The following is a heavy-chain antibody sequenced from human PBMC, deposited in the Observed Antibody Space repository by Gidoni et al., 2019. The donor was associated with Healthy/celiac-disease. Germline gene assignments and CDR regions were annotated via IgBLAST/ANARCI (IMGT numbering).Heavy chain of an antibody. CDR2: IYYSGST. V-gene: IGHV4-39*01. CDR1: GGSISSSSYY. J-gene: IGHJ4*02. Sequence: QLQLQESGPGLVTPSEPLSLPCTVSGGSISSSSYYWGWIRQPPGKGLEWIGSIYYSGSTYYNPSLKSRVTISVDTSKNQFSLKLSSVTAADTAVYYCARRDCSSTSCRFDYWGQGTLFTVSS. CDR3: ARRDCSSTSCRFDY. D-gene: IGHD2-2*01.